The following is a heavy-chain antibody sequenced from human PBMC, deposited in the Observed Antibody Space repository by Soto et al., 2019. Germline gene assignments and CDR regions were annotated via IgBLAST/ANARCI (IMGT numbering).Heavy chain of an antibody. CDR3: VRRHVSATGIDWFDP. D-gene: IGHD6-13*01. CDR2: INAANGDT. V-gene: IGHV1-3*01. CDR1: GYTFTSYG. Sequence: ASVKVSCKASGYTFTSYGIHWVRQAPGQRLEWMGWINAANGDTKYSPKFQGRVTITRDTSASTAYMELSSLRSEDTAVYYCVRRHVSATGIDWFDPWGQGTLVTVST. J-gene: IGHJ5*02.